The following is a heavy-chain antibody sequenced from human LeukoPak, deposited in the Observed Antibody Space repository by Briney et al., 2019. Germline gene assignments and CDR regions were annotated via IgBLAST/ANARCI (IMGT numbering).Heavy chain of an antibody. Sequence: GGSLRLSCAASGFTVSSNYMSWVRQAPGKGLEWVSVIYSGGSTYYADSVKGRFTISRDNSKNTLYLQMNSLRAEDTAVYYCARASERWEFDYWGQGTLVTVSS. J-gene: IGHJ4*02. V-gene: IGHV3-66*01. CDR2: IYSGGST. D-gene: IGHD5-24*01. CDR3: ARASERWEFDY. CDR1: GFTVSSNY.